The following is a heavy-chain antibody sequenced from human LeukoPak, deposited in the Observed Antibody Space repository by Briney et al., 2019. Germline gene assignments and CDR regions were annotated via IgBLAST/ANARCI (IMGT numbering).Heavy chain of an antibody. V-gene: IGHV1-69*13. J-gene: IGHJ4*02. D-gene: IGHD5-18*01. CDR2: IIPIFGTA. CDR3: ASGYSYDYVPDY. CDR1: GGTFSSYA. Sequence: ASVKVSCKASGGTFSSYAISWVRQAPGQGLEWMGGIIPIFGTANYAQKFQGRVTITADESTSTAYMELSSLRSEDTAVYYCASGYSYDYVPDYWGQGTLVTVSS.